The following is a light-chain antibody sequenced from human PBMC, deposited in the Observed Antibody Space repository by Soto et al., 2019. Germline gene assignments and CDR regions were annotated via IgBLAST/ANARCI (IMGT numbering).Light chain of an antibody. J-gene: IGKJ1*01. CDR1: QGIRND. V-gene: IGKV1-17*01. Sequence: DIQMTQFPSSLSASVGDRVTITCRASQGIRNDLGWYQQKPGKAPKRLIYAASSLQSGVPSRFSGSGSGTEFTLAISRLQPEDSATFYCIQYSTSPLTFGQGTKVEIK. CDR3: IQYSTSPLT. CDR2: AAS.